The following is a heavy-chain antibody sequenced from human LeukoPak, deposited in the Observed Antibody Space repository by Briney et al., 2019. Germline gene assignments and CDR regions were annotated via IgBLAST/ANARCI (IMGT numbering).Heavy chain of an antibody. V-gene: IGHV4-61*01. CDR1: GGSVSSGSYC. J-gene: IGHJ5*02. CDR3: ARGLQSWFDP. Sequence: SETLSLTCTVSGGSVSSGSYCWSWIRQPPGKGLEWIGYIYYSGSTNYNPSLKSRVTISVDTSKNQFSLKLSSVTAADTAVYYCARGLQSWFDPWGQGTLVTVSS. CDR2: IYYSGST.